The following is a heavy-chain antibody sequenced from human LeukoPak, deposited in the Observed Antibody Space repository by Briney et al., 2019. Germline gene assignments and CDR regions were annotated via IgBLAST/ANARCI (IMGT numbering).Heavy chain of an antibody. Sequence: GGSLRLSCAASGFTFSSYWMSWVRQAPGKGLEWVANIKQDGSEKYYVDSVKGRSTISRDNAKNSLYLQMNSLRAEDTAVYYCARVARGEAFDIWGQGTMVTVSS. CDR2: IKQDGSEK. V-gene: IGHV3-7*01. D-gene: IGHD3-10*01. J-gene: IGHJ3*02. CDR1: GFTFSSYW. CDR3: ARVARGEAFDI.